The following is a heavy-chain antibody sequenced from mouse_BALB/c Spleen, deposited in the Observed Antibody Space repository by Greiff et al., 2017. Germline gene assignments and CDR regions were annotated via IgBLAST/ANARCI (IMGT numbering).Heavy chain of an antibody. CDR1: GYTFTSYT. CDR2: INPSSGYT. CDR3: ARSNYYGSSYSYFDV. J-gene: IGHJ1*01. Sequence: VQLQQSGAELARPGASVKMSCKASGYTFTSYTMHWVKQRPGQGLEWIGYINPSSGYTNYNQKFKDKATLTADKSSSTAYMQLSSLTSEDSAVYYCARSNYYGSSYSYFDVWGAGTTVTVSS. V-gene: IGHV1-4*01. D-gene: IGHD1-1*01.